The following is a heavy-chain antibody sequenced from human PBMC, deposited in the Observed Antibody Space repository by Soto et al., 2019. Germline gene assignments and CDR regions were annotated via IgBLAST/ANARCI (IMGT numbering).Heavy chain of an antibody. CDR1: GFTFSSYS. D-gene: IGHD6-13*01. J-gene: IGHJ3*02. CDR2: ISSSSSTI. V-gene: IGHV3-48*02. Sequence: GWALRLSCAASGFTFSSYSMNWVRQAPGKGLEWVSYISSSSSTIYYADSVKGRFTISRDNAKNSLYLQMNSLRDEDTAVYYCARVGMGSSSWYKYGSSTHDAFDIWGQGTMVTVSS. CDR3: ARVGMGSSSWYKYGSSTHDAFDI.